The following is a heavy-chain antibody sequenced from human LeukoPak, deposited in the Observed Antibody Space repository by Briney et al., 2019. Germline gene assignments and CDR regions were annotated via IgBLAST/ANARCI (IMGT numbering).Heavy chain of an antibody. V-gene: IGHV3-23*01. CDR3: AKVQRAATLVH. CDR2: ISGSGGST. D-gene: IGHD2-15*01. Sequence: GGSLRLSCAASGFTFSSYAMSWVRQAPGKGLEWVSAISGSGGSTYYADSVKGRFPIPRDNSKNTLYLQMNSLRAEDTAVYYCAKVQRAATLVHWGQGTLVTVSS. CDR1: GFTFSSYA. J-gene: IGHJ4*02.